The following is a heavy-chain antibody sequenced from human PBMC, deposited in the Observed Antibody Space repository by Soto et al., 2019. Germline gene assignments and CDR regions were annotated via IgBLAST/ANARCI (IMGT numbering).Heavy chain of an antibody. Sequence: PSETLSLTCTVSGGSISSGDYYWSWIRQPPGKGLEWIGYIYYSGSTYYNPSLKSRVTISVDTSKNQFSLKLSSVTAADTAVYYCAREPTGTDGDYWGQGTLVTVSS. CDR3: AREPTGTDGDY. D-gene: IGHD1-1*01. CDR2: IYYSGST. J-gene: IGHJ4*02. V-gene: IGHV4-30-4*01. CDR1: GGSISSGDYY.